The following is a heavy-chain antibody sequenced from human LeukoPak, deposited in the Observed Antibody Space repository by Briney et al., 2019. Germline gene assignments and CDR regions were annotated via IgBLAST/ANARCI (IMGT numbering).Heavy chain of an antibody. J-gene: IGHJ4*02. CDR1: GFTFSSYG. Sequence: GGSLRLSCAASGFTFSSYGMHWVRQAPGKGLEWVAGIWYDGSNKYYADSVKGRFTISRDNSKNTLYLQMNSLRAEDTAVYYCARAPSSRGADEYWGQGTLVTVSS. D-gene: IGHD3-10*01. V-gene: IGHV3-33*01. CDR2: IWYDGSNK. CDR3: ARAPSSRGADEY.